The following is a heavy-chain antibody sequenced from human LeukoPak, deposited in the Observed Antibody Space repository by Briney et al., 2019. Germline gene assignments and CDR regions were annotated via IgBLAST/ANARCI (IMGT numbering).Heavy chain of an antibody. D-gene: IGHD3-10*01. CDR3: AREASGGNYYYYMDV. Sequence: PGGSLRLYCAAYGFTGSSDYMTWVRQAPGKGLEWVSVIHTDGSTYYADSVNGRFTISRDNSKNTLYLQMNSLRAEDTAVYYCAREASGGNYYYYMDVWGKGTTVTVS. CDR1: GFTGSSDY. V-gene: IGHV3-53*05. CDR2: IHTDGST. J-gene: IGHJ6*03.